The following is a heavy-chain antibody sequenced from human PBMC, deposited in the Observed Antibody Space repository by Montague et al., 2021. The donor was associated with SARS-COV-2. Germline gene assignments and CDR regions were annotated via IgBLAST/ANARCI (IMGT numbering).Heavy chain of an antibody. CDR2: INHSGST. CDR3: ARGLAELRYFDWYHYYFDY. D-gene: IGHD3-9*01. V-gene: IGHV4-34*01. J-gene: IGHJ4*02. Sequence: SETLSLTCAVYGGSFSGYYWSWIRQPPGKGLEWIGEINHSGSTNYNPSLKSRVTISVDTSKNQFSLKLSSVTAADTAVYYCARGLAELRYFDWYHYYFDYWGPGTLVTVSS. CDR1: GGSFSGYY.